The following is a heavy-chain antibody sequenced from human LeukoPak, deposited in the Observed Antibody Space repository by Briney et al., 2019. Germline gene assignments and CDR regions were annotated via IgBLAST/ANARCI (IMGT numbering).Heavy chain of an antibody. CDR1: GFTFSSYS. CDR3: AKVGYYDSSGYLEVDYYYMDV. Sequence: PGGSLRLSCAASGFTFSSYSMNWVRQAPGKGLEWVSSISSSSSYIYYADSVKGRFTISRDNAKSSLYLQMNSLRAEDTAVYYCAKVGYYDSSGYLEVDYYYMDVWGKGTTVTVSS. J-gene: IGHJ6*03. CDR2: ISSSSSYI. V-gene: IGHV3-21*01. D-gene: IGHD3-22*01.